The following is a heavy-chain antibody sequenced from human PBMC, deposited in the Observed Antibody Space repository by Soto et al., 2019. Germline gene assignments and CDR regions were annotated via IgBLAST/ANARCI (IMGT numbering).Heavy chain of an antibody. J-gene: IGHJ6*03. CDR1: GFTFSNYW. CDR3: ARGDCVGGTCYSLAGSFYYYMDV. D-gene: IGHD2-15*01. CDR2: INSDGSVS. V-gene: IGHV3-74*02. Sequence: EVQLVESGGGLVQPGGSLRLSCAASGFTFSNYWMYWVRQAPGKGLEWVSRINSDGSVSSYADSVKGRLTISRDNVKNTLCLQVDSRRAEDTAVYYCARGDCVGGTCYSLAGSFYYYMDVWGKGTTVTVFS.